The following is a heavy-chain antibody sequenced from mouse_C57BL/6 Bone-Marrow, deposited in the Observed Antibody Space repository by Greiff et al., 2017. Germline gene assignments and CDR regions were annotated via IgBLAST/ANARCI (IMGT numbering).Heavy chain of an antibody. CDR1: GYSITSGYY. Sequence: EVKLQASGPGLVKPSQSLSLTCSVTGYSITSGYYWNWIRQFPGNKLEWMGYISYDGSNNYNPSLKNRISITRDTSKNQFFLKLNSVTTEDTATYYCARVDYSNSWFAYWGQGTLVTVAA. D-gene: IGHD2-5*01. V-gene: IGHV3-6*01. CDR3: ARVDYSNSWFAY. J-gene: IGHJ3*01. CDR2: ISYDGSN.